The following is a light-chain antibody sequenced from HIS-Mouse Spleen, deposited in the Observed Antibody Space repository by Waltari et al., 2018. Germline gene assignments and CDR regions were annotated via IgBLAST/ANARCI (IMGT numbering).Light chain of an antibody. CDR2: LGS. V-gene: IGKV2-28*01. Sequence: DIVMTQSPLSLPVTLGEPASISCRSSQSLLHSNGYNYLDWYLQKPGQSPQLLIYLGSNRSSGVPDRFSGSGSGTDFTLKISIVEAEDVGVYYCMQALQTPIAFGQGTRLEIK. CDR1: QSLLHSNGYNY. CDR3: MQALQTPIA. J-gene: IGKJ5*01.